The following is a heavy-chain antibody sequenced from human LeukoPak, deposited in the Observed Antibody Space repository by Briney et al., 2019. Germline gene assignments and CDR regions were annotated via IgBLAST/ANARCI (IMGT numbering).Heavy chain of an antibody. J-gene: IGHJ4*02. CDR1: GASISSSY. CDR2: IYYSGST. D-gene: IGHD3-10*01. CDR3: ARGGQTMDTLTYFDL. Sequence: SETLSLTCTVSGASISSSYWSWIRQPPGKGLEWIGYIYYSGSTNYNPSLKSRVTISVDSSKNQFSLKLNSVTAADTAVYYCARGGQTMDTLTYFDLWGQGTLVTVSS. V-gene: IGHV4-59*01.